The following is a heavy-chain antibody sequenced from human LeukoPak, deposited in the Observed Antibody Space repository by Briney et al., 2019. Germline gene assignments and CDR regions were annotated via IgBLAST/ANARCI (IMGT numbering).Heavy chain of an antibody. D-gene: IGHD5-24*01. V-gene: IGHV3-66*01. CDR2: IYIGGNT. Sequence: PGGSLRLSCVVSGFTVSNSYMTWVRQAPGKGLEWVSVIYIGGNTYYADSVKGRFTISRDNSKNTLYLQMNSLRAEDTAVYYCARGHGLPRYWHFDLWGRGTLVTVSS. CDR1: GFTVSNSY. CDR3: ARGHGLPRYWHFDL. J-gene: IGHJ2*01.